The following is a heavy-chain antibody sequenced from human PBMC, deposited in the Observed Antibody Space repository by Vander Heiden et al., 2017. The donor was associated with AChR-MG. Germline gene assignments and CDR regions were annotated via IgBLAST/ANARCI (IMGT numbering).Heavy chain of an antibody. CDR2: ISYDGSNK. D-gene: IGHD6-19*01. V-gene: IGHV3-30-3*01. Sequence: QVQLVESGGGVVQPGSSLRLPCAASGFPFSSYAMHWVRQAPGKGLEWVAVISYDGSNKYYADSVKGRFTISRDNSKNTLYLQMNSLRAEDTAVYYCARDLEAVAGPDYYYGMDVWGQGTTVTVAS. J-gene: IGHJ6*02. CDR1: GFPFSSYA. CDR3: ARDLEAVAGPDYYYGMDV.